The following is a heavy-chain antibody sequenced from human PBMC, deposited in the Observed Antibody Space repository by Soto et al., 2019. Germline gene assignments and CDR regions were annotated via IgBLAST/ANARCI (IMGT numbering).Heavy chain of an antibody. Sequence: SETLSLTCTVSGGSISSSSYYWGWIRQPPGKGLEWIGSIYYSGSTYYNPSLKSRVTISVDTSKNQFSLKLSSVTAADTAVYYCARHRKEWLAYYYYYYMDVWGKGTTVTVSS. J-gene: IGHJ6*03. CDR2: IYYSGST. V-gene: IGHV4-39*01. CDR3: ARHRKEWLAYYYYYYMDV. D-gene: IGHD3-3*01. CDR1: GGSISSSSYY.